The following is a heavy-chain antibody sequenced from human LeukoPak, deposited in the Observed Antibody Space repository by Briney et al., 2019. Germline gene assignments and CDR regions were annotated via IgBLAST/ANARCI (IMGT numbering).Heavy chain of an antibody. CDR2: IIPIFGTA. V-gene: IGHV1-69*13. CDR1: GGTFSSYA. J-gene: IGHJ4*02. CDR3: ARGGYSGYDYNYYFDY. D-gene: IGHD5-12*01. Sequence: SVKVSCKASGGTFSSYAISWVRQAPGQGLEWMGGIIPIFGTANYAQKFQGRVTITADESTSTAYMELSSLRSEDTAVYYCARGGYSGYDYNYYFDYWGQGTLVTVSS.